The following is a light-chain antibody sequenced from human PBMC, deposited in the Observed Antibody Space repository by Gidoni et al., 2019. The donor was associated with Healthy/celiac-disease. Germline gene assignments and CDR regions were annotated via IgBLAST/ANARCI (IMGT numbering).Light chain of an antibody. CDR3: QQYGSSPPRLT. CDR2: GAS. CDR1: QSVSSDF. J-gene: IGKJ4*01. V-gene: IGKV3-20*01. Sequence: EIVLTQSPGTLSLFPGERATLSCRASQSVSSDFLAWYQQKPGQAPRLLIYGASSRATGIPDRFSGSGSGTDFTLTISRLEPEDFAVYYCQQYGSSPPRLTFGGGTKVEIK.